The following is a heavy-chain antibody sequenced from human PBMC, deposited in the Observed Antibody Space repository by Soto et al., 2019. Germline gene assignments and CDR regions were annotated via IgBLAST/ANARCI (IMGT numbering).Heavy chain of an antibody. V-gene: IGHV5-10-1*01. D-gene: IGHD3-22*01. J-gene: IGHJ4*02. CDR1: GYSFTSYW. CDR2: IDPSDSYT. Sequence: PGESLKISCKGSGYSFTSYWISWVRQMPGKGLEWMGRIDPSDSYTNYSPSFQGHVTISADKSISTAYLQWSSLKASDTAMYYCARHRFNYYDDTVYYYFDYWGQGTLVTVSS. CDR3: ARHRFNYYDDTVYYYFDY.